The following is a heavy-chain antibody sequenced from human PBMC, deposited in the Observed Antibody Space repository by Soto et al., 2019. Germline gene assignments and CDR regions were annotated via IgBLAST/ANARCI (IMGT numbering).Heavy chain of an antibody. Sequence: QVQLVESGGGVFQPGTSLRLSCAASGFTFRQYGMHWVRQAPGKGLDWVAVILYDGTKEYYADSVKGRFTISRDNPGNMVYLQMNRLIAEDTAVYYFVRGWGSGVHLSCLEFWGQGTTVVVSS. CDR3: VRGWGSGVHLSCLEF. J-gene: IGHJ3*01. D-gene: IGHD6-19*01. CDR1: GFTFRQYG. V-gene: IGHV3-33*01. CDR2: ILYDGTKE.